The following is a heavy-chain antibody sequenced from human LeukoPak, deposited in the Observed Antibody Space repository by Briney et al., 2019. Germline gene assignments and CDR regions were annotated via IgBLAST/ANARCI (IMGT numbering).Heavy chain of an antibody. Sequence: SETLSLTCTVSGGSISSYYWSWIRQPPGKGLEWIGYIYYSGSTNYNPSLKSRVTISVDTSKNQFSLKLSSVTAADTAVYHCARARYDILTGYYSFDYWGQGTPVTVSS. CDR3: ARARYDILTGYYSFDY. V-gene: IGHV4-59*08. D-gene: IGHD3-9*01. J-gene: IGHJ4*02. CDR2: IYYSGST. CDR1: GGSISSYY.